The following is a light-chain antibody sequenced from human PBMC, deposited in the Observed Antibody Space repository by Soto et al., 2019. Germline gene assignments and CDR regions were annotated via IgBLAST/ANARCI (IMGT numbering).Light chain of an antibody. V-gene: IGKV1-33*01. CDR2: DAS. Sequence: DIQMTQSPSSLSASVGDRVTITCQASQDISNYLNWYQQKPGKAPKLLIYDASNLETGVPPRFSGSGSGTDFTFTISSLQPEDIATYDCQQYDKLPFTFGPGTKVDIK. CDR3: QQYDKLPFT. J-gene: IGKJ3*01. CDR1: QDISNY.